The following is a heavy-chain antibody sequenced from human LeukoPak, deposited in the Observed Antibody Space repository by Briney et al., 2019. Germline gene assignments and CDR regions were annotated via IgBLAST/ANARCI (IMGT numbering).Heavy chain of an antibody. V-gene: IGHV1-46*01. Sequence: ASVKVSCKASGYTSTSYYMHWVRQAPGQGLEWMGFINPSGGSTSYAQKFQGRVTMTRDTSTSTVYMELSILRSEDTAVYYCARDVRGFFDWSYGMDVWGQGTTVTVPS. CDR2: INPSGGST. D-gene: IGHD3-9*01. CDR3: ARDVRGFFDWSYGMDV. CDR1: GYTSTSYY. J-gene: IGHJ6*02.